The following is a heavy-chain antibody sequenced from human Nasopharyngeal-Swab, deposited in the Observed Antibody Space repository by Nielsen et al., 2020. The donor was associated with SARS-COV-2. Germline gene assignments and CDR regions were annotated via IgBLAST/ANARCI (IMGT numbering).Heavy chain of an antibody. J-gene: IGHJ6*03. Sequence: RQAPGKGLEWIGEINHSGSTNYNPSLKSRVTISVDTSKNQFSLKLTSVTAADMAVYYCARCFCPWKAAARWYYMDVWGKGTTATVSS. CDR2: INHSGST. CDR3: ARCFCPWKAAARWYYMDV. D-gene: IGHD6-13*01. V-gene: IGHV4-34*01.